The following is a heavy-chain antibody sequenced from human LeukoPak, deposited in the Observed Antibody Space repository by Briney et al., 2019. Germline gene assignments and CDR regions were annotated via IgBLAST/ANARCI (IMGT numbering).Heavy chain of an antibody. J-gene: IGHJ5*02. V-gene: IGHV1-2*02. CDR2: INPNSGGT. Sequence: ASVKVSCRAPGYTFTGFYMHWVRHAPGQGLEWMGWINPNSGGTNYAQKFQGRVTMTRDTSISTAYMELSRLISGDTAVYYCARDKGGYDVNWFDPWGQGTPVTVSS. D-gene: IGHD5-12*01. CDR3: ARDKGGYDVNWFDP. CDR1: GYTFTGFY.